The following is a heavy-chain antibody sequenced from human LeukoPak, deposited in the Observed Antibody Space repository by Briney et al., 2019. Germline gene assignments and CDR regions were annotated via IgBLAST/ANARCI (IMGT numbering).Heavy chain of an antibody. D-gene: IGHD5-18*01. CDR3: ARSGYNYGPYDY. V-gene: IGHV4-59*01. CDR2: IYYSGST. Sequence: ASETLSLTCSVSGGSMNNYFWSWIRQPPGKGLEWIGYIYYSGSTNYNPSLKSRVTISVDTSKNQFSLKLSSVTAADTAGYYCARSGYNYGPYDYWGQGSLVTVSS. J-gene: IGHJ4*02. CDR1: GGSMNNYF.